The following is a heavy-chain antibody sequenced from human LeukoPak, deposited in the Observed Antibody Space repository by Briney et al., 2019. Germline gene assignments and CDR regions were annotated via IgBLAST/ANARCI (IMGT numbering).Heavy chain of an antibody. Sequence: SETLSLTCTVSGAAITTYYWSWIRQPPGKGLEWIGYISYSGSTNYNPSLRTRLTISIDTSKNQFSLNLRSVTPADTAVYYCARVLMGYTNGSPDGNYYYGMDVWGQGTTVTASS. D-gene: IGHD2-8*01. V-gene: IGHV4-59*13. CDR2: ISYSGST. CDR1: GAAITTYY. CDR3: ARVLMGYTNGSPDGNYYYGMDV. J-gene: IGHJ6*02.